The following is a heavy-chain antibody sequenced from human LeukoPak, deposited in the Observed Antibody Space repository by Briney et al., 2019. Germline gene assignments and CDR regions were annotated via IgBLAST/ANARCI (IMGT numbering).Heavy chain of an antibody. V-gene: IGHV4-59*01. Sequence: PSETLSLTCTVSGGSISSFYWSWIGPRPGKGLEWIGYIYYSGSTNYNPSLKSRVTISVDTSKNQFSLKLSSVTAADTAVYYCARPGHSYCYMDVWGKGTTVTVS. D-gene: IGHD1-1*01. CDR1: GGSISSFY. J-gene: IGHJ6*03. CDR2: IYYSGST. CDR3: ARPGHSYCYMDV.